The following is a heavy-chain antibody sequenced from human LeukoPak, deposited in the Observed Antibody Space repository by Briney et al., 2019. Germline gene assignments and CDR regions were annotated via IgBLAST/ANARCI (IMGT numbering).Heavy chain of an antibody. CDR1: GGSISSGDYY. V-gene: IGHV4-30-4*01. Sequence: SESLSLTCTASGGSISSGDYYWGWIRPPPGKGLEGVVYIYYSGSTYYNPSLKSRVIISVDTSKHQFSLKLSSVTAADTAVYYCARGTLEWLLRYYYYGMDVWGQGTTVSVSS. CDR3: ARGTLEWLLRYYYYGMDV. J-gene: IGHJ6*02. D-gene: IGHD3-3*01. CDR2: IYYSGST.